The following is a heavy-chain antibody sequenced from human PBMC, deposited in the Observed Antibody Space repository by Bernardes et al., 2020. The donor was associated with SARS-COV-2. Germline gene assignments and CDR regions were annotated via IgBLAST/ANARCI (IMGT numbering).Heavy chain of an antibody. CDR1: GYTFIDYY. CDR2: INPNSGGT. Sequence: ASVKVSCKASGYTFIDYYIHWVRQAPGQGLEWMGWINPNSGGTNHAQKFQGRVAMTRDLSIGTVYMELSSLTAEDTSVYYCARDDGGIFGVAAPRYFDYWGQGTLVTVSS. V-gene: IGHV1-2*02. D-gene: IGHD3-3*01. CDR3: ARDDGGIFGVAAPRYFDY. J-gene: IGHJ4*02.